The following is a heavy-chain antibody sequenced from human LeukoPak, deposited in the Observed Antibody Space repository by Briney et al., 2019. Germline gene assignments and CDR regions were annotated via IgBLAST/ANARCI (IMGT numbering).Heavy chain of an antibody. CDR1: GGTFSSYA. CDR3: ARIWKRYYYDSSGYYHPFDY. D-gene: IGHD3-22*01. J-gene: IGHJ4*02. V-gene: IGHV1-46*01. Sequence: ASVKVSCKASGGTFSSYAISWVRQAPGQGLEWMGIINPSGGSTSYAQKFQGRVTMTRDTSTSTVYMELSSLRSEDTAVYYCARIWKRYYYDSSGYYHPFDYWGQGTLVTVSS. CDR2: INPSGGST.